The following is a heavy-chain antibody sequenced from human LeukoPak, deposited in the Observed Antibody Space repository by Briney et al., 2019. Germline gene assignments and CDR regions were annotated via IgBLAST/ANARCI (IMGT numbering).Heavy chain of an antibody. D-gene: IGHD2-2*01. CDR1: GGSISSYY. V-gene: IGHV4-59*12. CDR3: ARDAGHQLSRRNYYAMDV. Sequence: SETLSLTCTVSGGSISSYYWSWIRQPPGKGLEWIGGIYYGGSTYYNSSLKSRVTISVDTSKNQFSLRVSSVTAADTAVYYCARDAGHQLSRRNYYAMDVWGQGTTVTVSS. CDR2: IYYGGST. J-gene: IGHJ6*02.